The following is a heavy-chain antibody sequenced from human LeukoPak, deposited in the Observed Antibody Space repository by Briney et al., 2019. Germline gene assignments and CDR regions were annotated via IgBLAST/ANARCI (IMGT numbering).Heavy chain of an antibody. CDR1: GFTFSSYS. D-gene: IGHD3-3*01. Sequence: GGSLRLSCAASGFTFSSYSMNWVRQAPGKGLEWVSSISSSSSYIYYADSVKGRFTISRDNAKNSLYLQMNSLRAEDTAVYYCARGTYYDLWSGLVKPPYYYYGMDVWGQGTTVTVSS. CDR2: ISSSSSYI. V-gene: IGHV3-21*01. CDR3: ARGTYYDLWSGLVKPPYYYYGMDV. J-gene: IGHJ6*02.